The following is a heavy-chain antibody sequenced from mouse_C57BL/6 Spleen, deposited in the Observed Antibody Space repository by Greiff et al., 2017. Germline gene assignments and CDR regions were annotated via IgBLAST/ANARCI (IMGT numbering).Heavy chain of an antibody. V-gene: IGHV1-18*01. CDR3: AGGRLWSYAMDY. CDR1: GYTFTDYN. Sequence: VQLQQPGPELVKPGASVKIPCKASGYTFTDYNMDWVKQSHGKSLEWIGDINPNNGCTIYNQKFKGKATLTVDKSSSTAYMELRSLTSEDTAVYYYAGGRLWSYAMDYWGQGTSVTVSS. D-gene: IGHD1-1*02. CDR2: INPNNGCT. J-gene: IGHJ4*01.